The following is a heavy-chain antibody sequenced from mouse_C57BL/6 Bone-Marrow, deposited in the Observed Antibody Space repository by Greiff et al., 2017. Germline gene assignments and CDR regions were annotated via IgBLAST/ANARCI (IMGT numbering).Heavy chain of an antibody. V-gene: IGHV5-17*01. D-gene: IGHD1-1*02. CDR2: ISSGSSTI. J-gene: IGHJ3*01. Sequence: EVKLVESGGGLVKPGGSLKLSCAASGFTFSDYGMHWVRQAPEKGLEWVAYISSGSSTIYYADTVKGRFTISRDNAKNTLFLQMTSLRSEDTAMYYCARWWGLAYWGQGTGHCLC. CDR3: ARWWGLAY. CDR1: GFTFSDYG.